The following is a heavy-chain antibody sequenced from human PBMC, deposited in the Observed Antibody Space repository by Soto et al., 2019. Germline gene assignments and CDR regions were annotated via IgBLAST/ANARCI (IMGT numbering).Heavy chain of an antibody. CDR1: GGSIRSYY. V-gene: IGHV4-59*01. CDR3: ARISSVDPYGYVNGGLDV. CDR2: FYHSGNS. Sequence: SETLSLTCSVSGGSIRSYYWSWIRQSPEKGLEWIGYFYHSGNSNYNPSLKSRVTISVDTSKDQLSLSLRSVTAADTAVYFCARISSVDPYGYVNGGLDVWGQGTTVTVSS. D-gene: IGHD5-18*01. J-gene: IGHJ6*02.